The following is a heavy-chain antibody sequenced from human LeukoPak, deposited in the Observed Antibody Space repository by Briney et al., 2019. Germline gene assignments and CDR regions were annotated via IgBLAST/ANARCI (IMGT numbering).Heavy chain of an antibody. V-gene: IGHV3-7*01. Sequence: TGGSLRLSCAASGFTFSDYYMSWVRQAPGKGLEWVANIKQDGSEKYYVDSVKGRFTISRDNAKNSLYLQMNSLRAEDTAVYYCAGDKEYYYDSSGYYFDYWGQGTLVTVSS. CDR2: IKQDGSEK. D-gene: IGHD3-22*01. CDR3: AGDKEYYYDSSGYYFDY. CDR1: GFTFSDYY. J-gene: IGHJ4*02.